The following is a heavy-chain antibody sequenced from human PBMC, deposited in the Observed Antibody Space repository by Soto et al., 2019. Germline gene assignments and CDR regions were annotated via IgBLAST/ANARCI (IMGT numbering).Heavy chain of an antibody. D-gene: IGHD6-19*01. J-gene: IGHJ4*02. Sequence: VGSLRFSCVASGFSLANYPMNWVRKPPGKGLEWISYSSPRGDTIYYADSVEGRFTISRDNARNSLSLHMSSLRDEDSALYYCAKGPHTNVGWPYYFESWGQGVPVTVSS. CDR2: SSPRGDTI. CDR1: GFSLANYP. V-gene: IGHV3-48*02. CDR3: AKGPHTNVGWPYYFES.